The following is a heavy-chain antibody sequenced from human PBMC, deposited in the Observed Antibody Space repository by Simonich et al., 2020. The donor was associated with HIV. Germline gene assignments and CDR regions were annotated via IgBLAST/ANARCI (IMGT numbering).Heavy chain of an antibody. V-gene: IGHV4-34*01. D-gene: IGHD3-3*01. CDR1: GGSRSGYY. J-gene: IGHJ4*02. Sequence: QVQLQQWGAGLLKPSETLSLTCAVYGGSRSGYYWSWIRQPPGKGLEWIGEIKHSGITNYKSSLNRRATISVDKSKNQFSLKLSSVTAADTAIYYCARRDRELILYFDYWGQGNLVTVSS. CDR2: IKHSGIT. CDR3: ARRDRELILYFDY.